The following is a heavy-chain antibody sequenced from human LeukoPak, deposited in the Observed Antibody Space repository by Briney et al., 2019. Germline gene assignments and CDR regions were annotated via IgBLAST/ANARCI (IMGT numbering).Heavy chain of an antibody. CDR3: ARVSGRADAFDI. D-gene: IGHD6-25*01. CDR1: GYTLTSYD. Sequence: GASVKVSCKASGYTLTSYDINWVRQATGQGLEGMGWMNPNSGNTGYAQKFQGRVTMTRNTSISTAYMELSSLRSEDTAVYYCARVSGRADAFDIWGQGTMVTVSS. CDR2: MNPNSGNT. J-gene: IGHJ3*02. V-gene: IGHV1-8*01.